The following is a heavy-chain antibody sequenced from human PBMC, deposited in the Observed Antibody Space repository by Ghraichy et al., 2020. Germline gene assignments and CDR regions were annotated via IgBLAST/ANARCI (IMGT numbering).Heavy chain of an antibody. D-gene: IGHD5-18*01. CDR1: GGSISSSTYY. Sequence: SETLSLTCTVSGGSISSSTYYWGWIRQPPGKGLEWIGSMYYSGSTYYKPSLKSRVTVSVDTSKNQFSLKLSSVTAADTAVYYCARHSGYSYGPARDWGQGTLVTVSS. CDR2: MYYSGST. V-gene: IGHV4-39*07. CDR3: ARHSGYSYGPARD. J-gene: IGHJ4*02.